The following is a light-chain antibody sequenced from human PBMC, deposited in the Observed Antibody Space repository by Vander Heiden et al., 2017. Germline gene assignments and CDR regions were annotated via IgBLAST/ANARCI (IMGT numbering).Light chain of an antibody. CDR2: AAS. Sequence: DITMTKSPSSLSASVGDRVTITCRASPSISSYLNWYQQKPGKAPKLLIYAASSLQSGVPSRFSGSGSGTDFTLTISSLQPEDFATYYCQQSYSTPPYTFGQGTKLEIK. CDR3: QQSYSTPPYT. V-gene: IGKV1-39*01. CDR1: PSISSY. J-gene: IGKJ2*01.